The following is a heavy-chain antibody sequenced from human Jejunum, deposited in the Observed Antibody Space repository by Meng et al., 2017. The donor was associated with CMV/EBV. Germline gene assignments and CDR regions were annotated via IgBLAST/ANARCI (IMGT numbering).Heavy chain of an antibody. CDR1: SISTGTL. Sequence: SISTGTLWGWLPQPPGKSLEWIGSIYHGGSPYYNPSLRSRVTLSLDTPNNQISLKLASVTATDTAVYYCARDLGAIAVRLDVFDLWGPGTRVTVSS. CDR3: ARDLGAIAVRLDVFDL. CDR2: IYHGGSP. V-gene: IGHV4-38-2*02. J-gene: IGHJ3*01. D-gene: IGHD6-19*01.